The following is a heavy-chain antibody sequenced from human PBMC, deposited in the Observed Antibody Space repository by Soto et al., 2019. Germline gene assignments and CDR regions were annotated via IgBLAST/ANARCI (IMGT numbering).Heavy chain of an antibody. CDR3: AKDRDSVEGDCGD. CDR1: GFTFSTYA. CDR2: ITPSGIYT. J-gene: IGHJ4*02. Sequence: DVQLLESGGGLVRPGGSLRLSCTASGFTFSTYAMTWVRQAPGKGLEWVASITPSGIYTYYADSVTGRFTISRDNSKNTLYVQMNSLRSEDTAVYYCAKDRDSVEGDCGDWGQGTVVTVSS. D-gene: IGHD2-15*01. V-gene: IGHV3-23*01.